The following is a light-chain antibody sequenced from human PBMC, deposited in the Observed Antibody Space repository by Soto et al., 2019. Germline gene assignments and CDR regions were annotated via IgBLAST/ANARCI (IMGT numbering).Light chain of an antibody. Sequence: QSALTQPASVSGSPGQSITISCTGTSSDVGGYNYVSWYQLHPGKAPKLMIYEVSYRPSGVPKRFSGSWSGTTASLTVSGLQAEDEAIYYCSSYTGTTVIFGGGTKVTVL. CDR2: EVS. V-gene: IGLV2-14*01. CDR1: SSDVGGYNY. J-gene: IGLJ2*01. CDR3: SSYTGTTVI.